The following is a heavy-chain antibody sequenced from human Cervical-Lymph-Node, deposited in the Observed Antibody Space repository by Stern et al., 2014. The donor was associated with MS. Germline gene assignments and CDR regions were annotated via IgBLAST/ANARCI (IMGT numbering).Heavy chain of an antibody. D-gene: IGHD4-11*01. J-gene: IGHJ4*02. CDR3: ARGGDTTITTHFSH. CDR2: INPSGGST. V-gene: IGHV1-46*01. Sequence: DQLVESGAEVKRPGASVKFSCKASGYTFTSHFMHWVRQAPGQGLEWMGIINPSGGSTNYAQKFQGRVTMTRDTSTSTVFMELSSLRSDDTAVYYCARGGDTTITTHFSHWGQGTLVTVSS. CDR1: GYTFTSHF.